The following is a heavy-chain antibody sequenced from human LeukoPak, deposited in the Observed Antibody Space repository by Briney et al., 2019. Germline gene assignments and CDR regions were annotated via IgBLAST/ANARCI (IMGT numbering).Heavy chain of an antibody. D-gene: IGHD6-19*01. J-gene: IGHJ6*03. CDR3: ARGAVAGTASLYYYYYMDV. Sequence: ASVKVSCKAPGYTFTGYYMHWVRQAPGQGLEWMGIINPSGGSTSYAQKFQGRVTMTRDMSTSTVYMELSSLRSEDTAVYYCARGAVAGTASLYYYYYMDVWGKGTTVTVSS. CDR1: GYTFTGYY. CDR2: INPSGGST. V-gene: IGHV1-46*01.